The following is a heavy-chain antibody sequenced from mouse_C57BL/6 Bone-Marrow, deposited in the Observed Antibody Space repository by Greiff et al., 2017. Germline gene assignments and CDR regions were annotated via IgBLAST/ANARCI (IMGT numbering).Heavy chain of an antibody. J-gene: IGHJ1*03. Sequence: DVHLVESGGGLVKPGGSLKLSCAASGFTFSDYGMHWVRQAPEKGLEWVAYISSGSSTIYYADTVKGRFTISRDNAKNTLFLQMTSLRSEDTAMYYCARTGYYYGSSYPWYFDVWGTGTTVTVSS. CDR1: GFTFSDYG. D-gene: IGHD1-1*01. CDR3: ARTGYYYGSSYPWYFDV. V-gene: IGHV5-17*01. CDR2: ISSGSSTI.